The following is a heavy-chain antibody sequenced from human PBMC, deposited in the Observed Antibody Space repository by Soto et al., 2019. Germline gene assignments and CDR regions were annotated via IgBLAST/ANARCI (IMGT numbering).Heavy chain of an antibody. CDR1: GGTFSTYA. CDR2: ISAYNGNT. J-gene: IGHJ4*02. CDR3: ARRVVVSGTFDY. V-gene: IGHV1-18*01. Sequence: ASVKVSCKASGGTFSTYAISWVRQAPGQGLEWMGWISAYNGNTNYAQKLQGRVTISVDTSKNQFSLKLSSVTAADTAVYYCARRVVVSGTFDYWGQGTLVTVSS. D-gene: IGHD2-2*01.